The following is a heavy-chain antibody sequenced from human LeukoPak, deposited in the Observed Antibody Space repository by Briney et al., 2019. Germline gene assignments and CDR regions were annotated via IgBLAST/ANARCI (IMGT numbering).Heavy chain of an antibody. V-gene: IGHV3-30*04. D-gene: IGHD6-13*01. Sequence: GGSLRLSCAASGFTFSSYAMSWVRQAPGKGLEWVAVISYDGSNKYYADSVKGRFTISRDNSKNTLYLQMNSLRAEDTAVYYCARPYSSSWYQGFFDYWGQGTLVTVSS. CDR3: ARPYSSSWYQGFFDY. CDR1: GFTFSSYA. CDR2: ISYDGSNK. J-gene: IGHJ4*02.